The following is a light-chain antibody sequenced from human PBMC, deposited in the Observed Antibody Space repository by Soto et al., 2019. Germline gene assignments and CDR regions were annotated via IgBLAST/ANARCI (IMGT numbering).Light chain of an antibody. V-gene: IGLV2-11*01. CDR2: DVS. J-gene: IGLJ2*01. CDR1: SSDVGGYNY. CDR3: CSYAGSYLFVV. Sequence: QSALTQPRSVSGSPGQSVTISCTGTSSDVGGYNYVSWYQQHPGKAPKLMIYDVSKRPSGVPDRFSGSKSGNTASLTISGLQAEDAADYCCCSYAGSYLFVVFGGGTKLTVL.